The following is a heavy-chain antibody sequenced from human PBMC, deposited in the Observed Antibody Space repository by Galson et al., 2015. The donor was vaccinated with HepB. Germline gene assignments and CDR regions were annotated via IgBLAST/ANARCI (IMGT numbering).Heavy chain of an antibody. CDR2: ISWDGGST. CDR3: AKDQRYSSGRWMGWIDY. J-gene: IGHJ4*02. CDR1: GFTFDDYA. V-gene: IGHV3-43D*03. D-gene: IGHD6-19*01. Sequence: SLRLSCAASGFTFDDYAMHWVRQAPGKGLEWVSLISWDGGSTYYADSVKGRFTISRDNSKNSLYLQMNSLRAEDTALYYCAKDQRYSSGRWMGWIDYWGQGTLVTVSS.